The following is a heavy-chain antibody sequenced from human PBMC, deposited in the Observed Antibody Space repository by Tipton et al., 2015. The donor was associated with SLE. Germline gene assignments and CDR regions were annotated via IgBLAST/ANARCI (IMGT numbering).Heavy chain of an antibody. Sequence: TLSLTCTVSGGSITNHYWNWIRQPPGKGLEWIGYIHYSGTTHDNPPLKSRVTMSVEMSKNQFSLRLTSVTAADTAVYYCARTLGAIAHTVYDAFDIWGQGKMVTVSS. V-gene: IGHV4-59*11. CDR3: ARTLGAIAHTVYDAFDI. CDR2: IHYSGTT. J-gene: IGHJ3*02. CDR1: GGSITNHY. D-gene: IGHD1-26*01.